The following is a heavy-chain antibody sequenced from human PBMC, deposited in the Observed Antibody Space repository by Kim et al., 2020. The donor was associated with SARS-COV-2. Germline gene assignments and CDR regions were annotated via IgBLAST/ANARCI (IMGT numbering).Heavy chain of an antibody. J-gene: IGHJ4*02. V-gene: IGHV2-70*01. CDR1: GFSLSTSGMC. CDR2: IDWDDDK. D-gene: IGHD3-9*01. CDR3: ARARYYDILTGYPVGFDY. Sequence: SGPTLVKPTQTLTLTCTFSGFSLSTSGMCVSWIRQPPGKALEWLALIDWDDDKYYSTSLKTRLTISKDTSKNQVVLTMTNMDPVDTATYYCARARYYDILTGYPVGFDYWGQGTLVTVSS.